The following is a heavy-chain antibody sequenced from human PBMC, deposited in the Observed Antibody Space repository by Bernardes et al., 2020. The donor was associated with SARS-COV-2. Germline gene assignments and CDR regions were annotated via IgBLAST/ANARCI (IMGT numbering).Heavy chain of an antibody. Sequence: ASVKVSCKASGYTFTSYYMHWVRQAPGQGLEWMGIINPSGGSTNYAQKFQGRVTMTRDTSTSTVYMELSSLRSEDTAVYYCAREDYYDSSGYVESVGDVYYYGMDVWGQGTTVTVSS. D-gene: IGHD3-22*01. CDR1: GYTFTSYY. V-gene: IGHV1-46*01. J-gene: IGHJ6*02. CDR2: INPSGGST. CDR3: AREDYYDSSGYVESVGDVYYYGMDV.